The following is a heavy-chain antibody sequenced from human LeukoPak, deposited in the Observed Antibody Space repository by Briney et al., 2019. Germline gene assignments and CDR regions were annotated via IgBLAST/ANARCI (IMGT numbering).Heavy chain of an antibody. D-gene: IGHD3-22*01. CDR1: GFTFSFYG. CDR2: IWYDGSNK. V-gene: IGHV3-33*01. J-gene: IGHJ4*02. Sequence: PGGSLRLSCAASGFTFSFYGIHWVRQAPGKGLEWVAVIWYDGSNKYYADSVKGRFTISRDNSKNTLYLQMNSLRAEDTAVYYCARDKGHYYDSSGYPLYYFDYWGQGTLVTVSS. CDR3: ARDKGHYYDSSGYPLYYFDY.